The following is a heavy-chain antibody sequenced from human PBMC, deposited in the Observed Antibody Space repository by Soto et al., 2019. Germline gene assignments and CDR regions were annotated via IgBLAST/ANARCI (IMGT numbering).Heavy chain of an antibody. CDR1: GGTFSSYA. J-gene: IGHJ6*02. CDR2: IIPIFGTA. Sequence: SVKVSCKASGGTFSSYAISWVRQAPGQGLEWMGGIIPIFGTANYAQKFQGRVTITADKSTSTAYMELSSLRSEDTAVYYCARPQDTYSSSSYYYYYYGMDVWGQGTTVTAP. CDR3: ARPQDTYSSSSYYYYYYGMDV. V-gene: IGHV1-69*06. D-gene: IGHD6-6*01.